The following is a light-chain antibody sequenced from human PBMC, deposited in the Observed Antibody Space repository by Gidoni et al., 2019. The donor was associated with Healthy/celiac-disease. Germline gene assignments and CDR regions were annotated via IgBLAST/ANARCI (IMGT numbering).Light chain of an antibody. Sequence: DIQMTQSPSSLSASVGDRVTLTCRASQSISSYLNWYQQKPGKAPKLLIYAASSLQSGVPSRFSGSGSGTDFTLTISSLQPEDFATYYCQQSYSTPPTCXQXTKLEIK. CDR1: QSISSY. V-gene: IGKV1-39*01. J-gene: IGKJ2*01. CDR2: AAS. CDR3: QQSYSTPPT.